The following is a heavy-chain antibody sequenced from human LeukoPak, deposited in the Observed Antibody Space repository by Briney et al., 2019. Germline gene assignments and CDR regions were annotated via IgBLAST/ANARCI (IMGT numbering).Heavy chain of an antibody. CDR1: GGSISSSNW. D-gene: IGHD3-22*01. CDR3: ARAYYYDSSGYYYLSY. CDR2: IYTSGST. Sequence: PSGTLSLTCAASGGSISSSNWWSWVRQPPGKGLEWIGRIYTSGSTNYNPSLKSRVTISVDTSKNQFSLKLSSVTAADTAVYYCARAYYYDSSGYYYLSYWGQGTLVTVSS. J-gene: IGHJ4*02. V-gene: IGHV4-4*02.